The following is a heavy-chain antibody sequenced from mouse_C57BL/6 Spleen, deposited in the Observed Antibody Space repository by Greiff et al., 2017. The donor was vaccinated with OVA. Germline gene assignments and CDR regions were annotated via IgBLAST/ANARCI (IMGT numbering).Heavy chain of an antibody. J-gene: IGHJ4*01. CDR2: IHPNSGST. CDR1: GYTFTSYW. CDR3: ARRGEYDDAMDY. V-gene: IGHV1-64*01. Sequence: QVQLKQSGAELVKPGASVKLSCKASGYTFTSYWMHWVKQRPGQGLEWIGMIHPNSGSTNYNEKFKSKATLTVDKSSSTAYMQLSSLTSEDSAVYYCARRGEYDDAMDYWGQGTSVTVSS. D-gene: IGHD2-12*01.